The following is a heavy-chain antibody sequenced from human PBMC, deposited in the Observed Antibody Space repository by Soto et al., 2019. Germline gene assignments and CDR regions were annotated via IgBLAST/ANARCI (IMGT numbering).Heavy chain of an antibody. V-gene: IGHV2-5*02. D-gene: IGHD3-16*01. CDR3: AHRQGGREY. CDR1: GFSFTASGVS. CDR2: LYWDDDK. J-gene: IGHJ4*02. Sequence: PTLVNRPQTLTLTCTFSGFSFTASGVSVGWIRQPPGKAPEWLALLYWDDDKRYSPSLKSRLTITKDPSKNQVVLTMTNMDPVDTATYYCAHRQGGREYWGQGTLVTVSS.